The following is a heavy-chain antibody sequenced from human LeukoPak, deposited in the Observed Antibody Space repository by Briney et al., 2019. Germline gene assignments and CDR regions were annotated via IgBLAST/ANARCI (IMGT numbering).Heavy chain of an antibody. Sequence: ASVKVSCKASGYIFITYYIHWVRQAPGPGLEWMGVINPTGGDTSYAQQFQGRVTMTRDTSTSTVYMELSSLRFEDTAMYYCVRDLLAGYDYWGQGTLVTVSS. CDR1: GYIFITYY. CDR3: VRDLLAGYDY. CDR2: INPTGGDT. D-gene: IGHD1-26*01. J-gene: IGHJ4*02. V-gene: IGHV1-46*01.